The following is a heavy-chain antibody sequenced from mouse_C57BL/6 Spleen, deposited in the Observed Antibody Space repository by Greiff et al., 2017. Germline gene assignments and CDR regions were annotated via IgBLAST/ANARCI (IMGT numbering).Heavy chain of an antibody. Sequence: EVHLVESGGGLVKPGGSLKLSCAASGFTFSSYAMSWVRQTPEKRLEWVATISDGGSYTYYPDNVKGRFTISRDNAKNNLYLQMSHLKSEDTAMYYCARGGSNYRYFDVWGTGTTVTVSS. J-gene: IGHJ1*03. CDR2: ISDGGSYT. V-gene: IGHV5-4*01. D-gene: IGHD2-5*01. CDR1: GFTFSSYA. CDR3: ARGGSNYRYFDV.